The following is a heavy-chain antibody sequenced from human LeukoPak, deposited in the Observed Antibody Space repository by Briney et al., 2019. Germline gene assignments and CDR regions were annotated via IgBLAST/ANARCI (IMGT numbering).Heavy chain of an antibody. J-gene: IGHJ5*02. CDR2: ISSSASTI. D-gene: IGHD2-15*01. V-gene: IGHV3-48*01. CDR3: AKGSVVVAATPSHWFDP. CDR1: GFTFSSYS. Sequence: TGGSLRLSCAASGFTFSSYSMNWVRQAPGKGLEWLSYISSSASTIYYGDSVRGRATISRDNAKNSLYLQMNSLRAEDTAVYYCAKGSVVVAATPSHWFDPWGQGTLVTVSS.